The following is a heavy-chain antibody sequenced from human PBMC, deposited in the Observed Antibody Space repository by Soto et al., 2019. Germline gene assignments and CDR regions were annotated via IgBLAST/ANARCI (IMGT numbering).Heavy chain of an antibody. CDR3: TRSKPPDYGDYADAFDI. CDR2: IRSKAYGGTT. CDR1: GFTFGDYA. J-gene: IGHJ3*02. D-gene: IGHD4-17*01. V-gene: IGHV3-49*03. Sequence: EVQLVESGGGLVQPGRSLRLSCTASGFTFGDYAMSWFRQAPGKGLEWVGFIRSKAYGGTTEYAASVKGRFTISRDDSKSIAYLQMNSLKTEDTAVYYCTRSKPPDYGDYADAFDIWGQGTMVTVSS.